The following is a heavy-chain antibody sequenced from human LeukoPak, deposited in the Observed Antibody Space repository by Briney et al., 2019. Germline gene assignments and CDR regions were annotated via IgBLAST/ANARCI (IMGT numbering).Heavy chain of an antibody. Sequence: ASVKVSCKASGYTFTSYGISWVRQAPGQGLEWMGWISAYNGNTNYAQKLQGRVTMTTDTSTSTAYMELRGLRSDDTAVYYCARDLVSVEMATIWAFDIWGQGTMVTVSS. J-gene: IGHJ3*02. V-gene: IGHV1-18*01. D-gene: IGHD5-24*01. CDR3: ARDLVSVEMATIWAFDI. CDR2: ISAYNGNT. CDR1: GYTFTSYG.